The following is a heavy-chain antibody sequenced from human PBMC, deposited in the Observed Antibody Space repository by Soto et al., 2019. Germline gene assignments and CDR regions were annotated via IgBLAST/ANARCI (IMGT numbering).Heavy chain of an antibody. CDR1: GGSFNGYY. Sequence: SETLSLTCAVYGGSFNGYYWTWIRQPPGKGLEWIGEIKHSGSTNYNPSLKSRVSISVDTSKNQFSLNLSSVTAADTAAYFCARHPPGYYYFGMDVWGQGTTVTV. CDR2: IKHSGST. V-gene: IGHV4-34*01. J-gene: IGHJ6*02. CDR3: ARHPPGYYYFGMDV.